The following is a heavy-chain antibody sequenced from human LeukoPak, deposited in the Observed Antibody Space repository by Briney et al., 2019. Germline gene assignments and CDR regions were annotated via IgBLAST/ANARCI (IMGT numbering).Heavy chain of an antibody. D-gene: IGHD2-15*01. CDR1: GFTFSSYA. CDR2: ISYDGSNK. J-gene: IGHJ4*02. V-gene: IGHV3-30*04. Sequence: GGSLRLSCAASGFTFSSYAMHWVRQAPGKGLEWVAVISYDGSNKYYADSVKGQFTISRNNSKNTLYLQLNSLRAEDTAVYYCARDRPTRFYYFDYWGQGTLVTVSS. CDR3: ARDRPTRFYYFDY.